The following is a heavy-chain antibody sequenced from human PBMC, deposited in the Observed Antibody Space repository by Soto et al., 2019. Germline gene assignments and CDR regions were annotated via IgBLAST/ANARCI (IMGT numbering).Heavy chain of an antibody. Sequence: EVQLVDSGGDYVEAGGSLRLSCAASGFSFSDAWINWVRQAPGKGLEWVGRIKSKNDGGPTDYAAPVKGRFAISRDDSADLEFMEMNGLRAEDTGVYYGTTDSFFSLTLVRHDIWGLGTLVTVSS. D-gene: IGHD6-6*01. V-gene: IGHV3-15*07. CDR3: TTDSFFSLTLVRHDI. CDR1: GFSFSDAW. J-gene: IGHJ4*01. CDR2: IKSKNDGGPT.